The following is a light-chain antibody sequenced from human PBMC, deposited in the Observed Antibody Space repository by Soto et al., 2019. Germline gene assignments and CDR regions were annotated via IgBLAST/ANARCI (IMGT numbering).Light chain of an antibody. CDR3: LLYYGAAVV. Sequence: QAVVTQEPSLTVCPGGTVTLTCSSSTARVTSDYYPNWFQQKPGQAPRALIYSTTKKHSWTPARFSGSLLGGKAALTLSGVQPEDEADYYCLLYYGAAVVFCGGTKLTVL. V-gene: IGLV7-43*01. CDR1: TARVTSDYY. J-gene: IGLJ2*01. CDR2: STT.